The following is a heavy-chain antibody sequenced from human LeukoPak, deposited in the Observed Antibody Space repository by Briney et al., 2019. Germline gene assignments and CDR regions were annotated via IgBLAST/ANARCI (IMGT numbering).Heavy chain of an antibody. D-gene: IGHD6-13*01. Sequence: PGGSLRLSCAGSGFTFSRFSMIWGRQAPGTGLEWVASISSGSNHKNYADPAKGGFTVSRDNEKNSLFLQMNSLRAEAGALYYCSTKLTADSYEASDIWGQGTMVTVSS. CDR2: ISSGSNHK. J-gene: IGHJ3*02. CDR3: STKLTADSYEASDI. V-gene: IGHV3-21*06. CDR1: GFTFSRFS.